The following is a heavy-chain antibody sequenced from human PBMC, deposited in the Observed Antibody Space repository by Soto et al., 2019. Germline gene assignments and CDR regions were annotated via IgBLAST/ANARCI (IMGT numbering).Heavy chain of an antibody. D-gene: IGHD3-10*01. V-gene: IGHV5-51*01. Sequence: GESLKISCKGSGYSFTSYWIGWVRQMPGKGLEWMGIIYPGDSDTRYSPSFQGQVTISADKSISTAYLQWSSLKASDTAMYYCARHVIGSDYYYYYYMDVWGKGTTVTVSS. J-gene: IGHJ6*03. CDR3: ARHVIGSDYYYYYYMDV. CDR1: GYSFTSYW. CDR2: IYPGDSDT.